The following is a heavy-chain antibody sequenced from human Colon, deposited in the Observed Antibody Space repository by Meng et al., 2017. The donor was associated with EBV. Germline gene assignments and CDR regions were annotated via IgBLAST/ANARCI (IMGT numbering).Heavy chain of an antibody. Sequence: QLPECGPGLVKPSGTPSLTCGVSGVSISSNIRWTWVRQPPGKGLEWIGDIDDSGSTNYNPSLNSRISISLDKSKNHFSLKVNSVTAADTAVYYCARGKQDAWELLAYWGQGALVTVSS. J-gene: IGHJ4*02. V-gene: IGHV4-4*02. CDR2: IDDSGST. CDR1: GVSISSNIR. D-gene: IGHD1-26*01. CDR3: ARGKQDAWELLAY.